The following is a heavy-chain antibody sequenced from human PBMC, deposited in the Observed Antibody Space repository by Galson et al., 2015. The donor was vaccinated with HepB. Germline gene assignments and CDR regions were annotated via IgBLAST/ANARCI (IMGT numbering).Heavy chain of an antibody. J-gene: IGHJ4*02. CDR1: GGTFRGTFSSYA. D-gene: IGHD3-16*01. V-gene: IGHV1-69*13. CDR3: ARDLGRPRFDY. Sequence: SVKVSCKASGGTFRGTFSSYAIIWVRQAPGQGLEWMGGILPIFGTANYTQKFQGRVTITADESTSTAYMELSSLRSEVTAVYYCARDLGRPRFDYWGQGTLVTVSS. CDR2: ILPIFGTA.